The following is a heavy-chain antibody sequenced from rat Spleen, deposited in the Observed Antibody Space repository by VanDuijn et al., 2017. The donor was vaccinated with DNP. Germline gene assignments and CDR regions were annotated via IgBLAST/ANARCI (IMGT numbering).Heavy chain of an antibody. D-gene: IGHD1-4*01. CDR3: ARSRLPGYYPFAC. V-gene: IGHV5-25*01. CDR1: GFTFSKYG. CDR2: ISTSGSRA. J-gene: IGHJ3*01. Sequence: EVQLVESGGGLVQPGRSMKVSCAASGFTFSKYGMAWVRQAPKKGLEWVATISTSGSRAYYPDSVKGRFTISRDDAKSSLYLQMNSLKSEDTATYYCARSRLPGYYPFACWGQGTLVTVSS.